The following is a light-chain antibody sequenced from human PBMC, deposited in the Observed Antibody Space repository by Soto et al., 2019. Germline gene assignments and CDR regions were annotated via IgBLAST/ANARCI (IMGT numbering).Light chain of an antibody. CDR1: QSISSSY. V-gene: IGKV3-20*01. Sequence: EIVLTQSPGTLSLSPGEGAALSCRTSQSISSSYLAWYQQKPGQAPRLLIYAASSRATGIPDRFSGSGSGTDFTLTISRLGPEDFAVYYCQLYGGSHMFSFGQGTKLEIK. CDR3: QLYGGSHMFS. CDR2: AAS. J-gene: IGKJ2*01.